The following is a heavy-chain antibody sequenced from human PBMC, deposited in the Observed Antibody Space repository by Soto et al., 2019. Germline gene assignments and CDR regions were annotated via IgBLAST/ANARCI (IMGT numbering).Heavy chain of an antibody. CDR1: GGSFSGYF. CDR3: VRGGIAGHWFDP. Sequence: SETLSLTCVVYGGSFSGYFWSWIRQPPGKGLEWIGDIFHSGSTNYNPSLRGRLTLSADTSRNQLSLYLTSVTAADTAVYYCVRGGIAGHWFDPWGQGILVTVSS. V-gene: IGHV4-34*09. D-gene: IGHD2-15*01. CDR2: IFHSGST. J-gene: IGHJ5*02.